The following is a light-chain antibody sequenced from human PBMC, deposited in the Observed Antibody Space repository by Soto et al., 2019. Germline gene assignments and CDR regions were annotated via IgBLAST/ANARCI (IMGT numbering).Light chain of an antibody. CDR3: QQYDNLLRT. CDR2: DAS. J-gene: IGKJ1*01. CDR1: QDISNY. Sequence: DIQMTQSPSSLSVSVGDRVTITCQASQDISNYLNWYQRKPGKAPKLLIYDASNLETGVPSRFSGSGSGTDFTFTISSLQPEDIATYYCQQYDNLLRTFGQGTKVDIK. V-gene: IGKV1-33*01.